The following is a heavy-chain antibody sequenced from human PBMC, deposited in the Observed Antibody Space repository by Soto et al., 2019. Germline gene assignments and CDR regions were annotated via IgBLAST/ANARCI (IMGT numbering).Heavy chain of an antibody. CDR3: ARVANVVVVLATGYFDY. D-gene: IGHD2-15*01. J-gene: IGHJ4*02. CDR2: ISPNGAST. Sequence: GGSLRLSCVASGFTFSSHAMHWVRQAPGKGLEYVSAISPNGASTYYADSVRGRFTISRDNSKNTLYLQMGSLKPEDMAMYYCARVANVVVVLATGYFDYWGQGTPVTVSS. V-gene: IGHV3-64*02. CDR1: GFTFSSHA.